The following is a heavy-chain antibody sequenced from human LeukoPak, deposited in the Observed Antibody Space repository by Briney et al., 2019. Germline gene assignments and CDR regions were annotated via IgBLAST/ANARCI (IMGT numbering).Heavy chain of an antibody. CDR1: GFTFSSYA. D-gene: IGHD3-3*01. V-gene: IGHV3-30-3*01. CDR3: AGVYDFWSAFDY. CDR2: ISYDGSNK. Sequence: PGRSLRLSCAASGFTFSSYAMHWVRQAPGKGLEWVAVISYDGSNKYYADSVKGRFTISGDNSKNTLYLQMNSLRAEDTAVYYCAGVYDFWSAFDYWGQGTLVTVSS. J-gene: IGHJ4*02.